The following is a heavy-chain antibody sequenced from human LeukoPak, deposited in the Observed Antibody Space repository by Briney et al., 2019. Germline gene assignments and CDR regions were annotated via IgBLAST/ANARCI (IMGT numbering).Heavy chain of an antibody. Sequence: GGSLRLSCAASAFTFSNYAMTWVRQAPGKGLEWISVIYGSGGSTYYADSVKGRFTISRDNSKNTLYLQMNSLRAEDTAVYYCPKTPYSNGWYYFDAWGQGALVTVSS. CDR1: AFTFSNYA. V-gene: IGHV3-23*01. CDR3: PKTPYSNGWYYFDA. CDR2: IYGSGGST. D-gene: IGHD6-19*01. J-gene: IGHJ4*02.